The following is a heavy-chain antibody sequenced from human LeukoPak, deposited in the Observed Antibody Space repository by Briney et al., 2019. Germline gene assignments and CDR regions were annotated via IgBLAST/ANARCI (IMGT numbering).Heavy chain of an antibody. D-gene: IGHD1-26*01. CDR3: ARGRSSGSYPNFYYYYYGMDV. Sequence: PSETLSLTCTVSGGSISSYYWSWIRQPPGKGLEWIGYIYYSGSTNYNPSLKSRVTISVDTSKNQFSLKLSSVTAADTAVYYCARGRSSGSYPNFYYYYYGMDVWGQGTTVTVSS. J-gene: IGHJ6*02. V-gene: IGHV4-59*01. CDR1: GGSISSYY. CDR2: IYYSGST.